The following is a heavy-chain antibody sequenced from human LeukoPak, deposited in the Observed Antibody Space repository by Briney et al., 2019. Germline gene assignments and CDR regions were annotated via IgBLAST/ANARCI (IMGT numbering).Heavy chain of an antibody. J-gene: IGHJ4*02. Sequence: PGGSLRLSCAASGFTFSSYAMSWVRQAPGKGLEWVPAISGSGGSTYYADSVKGRFTISRDNSKNTLFLEMNDLRAEDTAVYYCAREWGLIAVAGGPGYWGQGTLVTVSS. CDR2: ISGSGGST. V-gene: IGHV3-23*01. D-gene: IGHD6-19*01. CDR3: AREWGLIAVAGGPGY. CDR1: GFTFSSYA.